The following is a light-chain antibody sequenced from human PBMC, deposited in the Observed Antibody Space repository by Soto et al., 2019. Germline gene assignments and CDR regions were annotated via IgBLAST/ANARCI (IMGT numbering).Light chain of an antibody. Sequence: EIVLTQSPGTLSLSPGERATLSCRASQSVSSNYLAWYQQKPGQAPRLLIYGASTRATGIPDRFSGSGSGTDFTLTISRLEPDDFAVYYCHQFGSSSFTFGPGTKVDIK. V-gene: IGKV3-20*01. J-gene: IGKJ3*01. CDR1: QSVSSNY. CDR2: GAS. CDR3: HQFGSSSFT.